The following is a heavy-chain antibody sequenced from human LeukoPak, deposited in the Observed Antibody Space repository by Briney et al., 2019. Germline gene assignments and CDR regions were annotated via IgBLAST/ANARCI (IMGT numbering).Heavy chain of an antibody. V-gene: IGHV1-69*13. CDR1: GGTFTSYA. CDR2: IIPIFGTA. CDR3: TRAGPRRDGYNSDY. Sequence: SVKVSCKASGGTFTSYAISWVRQAPGQGLEWMGGIIPIFGTANYAQKFQGRVTITADESTSTAYMELSSLRSEDTAVYYCTRAGPRRDGYNSDYWGQGTLVTVSS. D-gene: IGHD5-24*01. J-gene: IGHJ4*02.